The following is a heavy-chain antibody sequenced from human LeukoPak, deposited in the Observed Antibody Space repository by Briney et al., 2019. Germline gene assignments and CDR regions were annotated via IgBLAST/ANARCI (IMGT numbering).Heavy chain of an antibody. CDR3: AGGGTRHYFQH. CDR2: IYYSGST. V-gene: IGHV4-59*01. Sequence: PSETLSLTSTVSGGSISSYYWSWIRQPPGKGLEWIGCIYYSGSTNYNPSLKSRVTVSVDTSKNQFSLKLSSVTAADTAVYYCAGGGTRHYFQHWGQGTLVTVSS. CDR1: GGSISSYY. D-gene: IGHD2-2*01. J-gene: IGHJ1*01.